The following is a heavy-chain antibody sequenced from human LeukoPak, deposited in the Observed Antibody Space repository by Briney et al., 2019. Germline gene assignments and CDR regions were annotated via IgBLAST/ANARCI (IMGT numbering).Heavy chain of an antibody. D-gene: IGHD3-10*01. CDR1: GFTFSTHW. J-gene: IGHJ4*02. Sequence: GGSLRLSCAASGFTFSTHWMSWVRQAPGKGLEWVANIKQDGSEKYYVDSVKGRFTISRDNAKNSLYLQMNSLRVEDTAVYYCAREKHYYGSVVDYWGQGTLATISS. V-gene: IGHV3-7*01. CDR2: IKQDGSEK. CDR3: AREKHYYGSVVDY.